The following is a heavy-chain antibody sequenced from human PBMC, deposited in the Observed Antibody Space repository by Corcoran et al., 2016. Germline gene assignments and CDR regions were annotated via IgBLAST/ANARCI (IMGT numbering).Heavy chain of an antibody. V-gene: IGHV4-34*01. J-gene: IGHJ5*02. D-gene: IGHD6-13*01. Sequence: QVQLQQWGAGLLTPSETLSPTCAVYGGSFSGYYWSWIRQPPGKGLEGIGEINHSGSTNYNPSFKSRVTISVDTSKKQFSLKLSSVTAADTAVYYGARLLIAAVGQKWFVPVGQGTLVTVSS. CDR3: ARLLIAAVGQKWFVP. CDR2: INHSGST. CDR1: GGSFSGYY.